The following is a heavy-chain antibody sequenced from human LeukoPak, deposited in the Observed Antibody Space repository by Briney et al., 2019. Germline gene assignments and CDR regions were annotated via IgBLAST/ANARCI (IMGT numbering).Heavy chain of an antibody. CDR2: IYYSGST. Sequence: SETLSLTCTFFGGSISYYFWSWIRQPPGKGLEWIGYIYYSGSTNYNPSLKSRVTISVDTSKNQFSLKLRSVTAADTAVYYCARALTHYDILTGYREGDYFDYWGQGTLVTVSS. D-gene: IGHD3-9*01. V-gene: IGHV4-59*01. CDR3: ARALTHYDILTGYREGDYFDY. CDR1: GGSISYYF. J-gene: IGHJ4*02.